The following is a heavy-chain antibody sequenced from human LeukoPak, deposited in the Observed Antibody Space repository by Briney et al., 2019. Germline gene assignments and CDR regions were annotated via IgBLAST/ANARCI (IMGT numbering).Heavy chain of an antibody. V-gene: IGHV3-7*01. CDR1: GFSFSNHY. Sequence: GGSLGLSCAASGFSFSNHYMRWIRQAPGKGLEWVANINEDGSNKWHLGSVKGRFTVSRDNARNALYLQMNSLRVEDTAVYYCTRVIVAVPGYFDYFDFWGQGAPVTVSS. CDR2: INEDGSNK. J-gene: IGHJ4*02. D-gene: IGHD6-19*01. CDR3: TRVIVAVPGYFDYFDF.